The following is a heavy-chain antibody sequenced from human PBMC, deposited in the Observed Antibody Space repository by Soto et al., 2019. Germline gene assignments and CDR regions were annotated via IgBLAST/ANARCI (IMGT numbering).Heavy chain of an antibody. CDR1: GGSISSGGYY. Sequence: SETLSLTCTVSGGSISSGGYYWSWIRQHPGKGLEWIGYIYYSGSTYYNPSLKSRVTISVDTSKNQFSLKLSSVTAADTAVYYCARSFPGRYFDWSDVYYYYGMDVWGQGTTVTVSS. D-gene: IGHD3-9*01. V-gene: IGHV4-31*03. J-gene: IGHJ6*02. CDR3: ARSFPGRYFDWSDVYYYYGMDV. CDR2: IYYSGST.